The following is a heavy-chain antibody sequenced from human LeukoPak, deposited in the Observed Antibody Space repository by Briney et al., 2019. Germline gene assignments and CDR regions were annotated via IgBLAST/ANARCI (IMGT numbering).Heavy chain of an antibody. V-gene: IGHV3-21*01. J-gene: IGHJ4*02. Sequence: GRSLRLSCAASGFTFSSYSMNWVRQAPGKGLEWVSSISSSSSYIYYADSVKGRFTISRDNAKNSLYLQMNSLRAEDTAVYYCARAFHYCSGGSCYSLDYWGQGTLVSVSS. D-gene: IGHD2-15*01. CDR1: GFTFSSYS. CDR2: ISSSSSYI. CDR3: ARAFHYCSGGSCYSLDY.